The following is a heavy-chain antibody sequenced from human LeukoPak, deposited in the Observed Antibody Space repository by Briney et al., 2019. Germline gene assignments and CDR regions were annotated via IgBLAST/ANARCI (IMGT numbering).Heavy chain of an antibody. CDR2: IYYSGST. D-gene: IGHD4-11*01. CDR3: AQSTVITPPYFDY. CDR1: GGSISSGGYY. V-gene: IGHV4-31*03. J-gene: IGHJ4*02. Sequence: SETLSLTCTVSGGSISSGGYYWSWIRQHPGKGLEWIGYIYYSGSTYYNPSLKSRVTISVDTSKNQFSLKLSSVTAADTAVYYCAQSTVITPPYFDYWGQGTLVTVSS.